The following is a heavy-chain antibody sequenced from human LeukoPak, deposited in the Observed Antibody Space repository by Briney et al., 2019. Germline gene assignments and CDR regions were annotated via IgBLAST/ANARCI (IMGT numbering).Heavy chain of an antibody. CDR3: ARADAREFDY. V-gene: IGHV4-34*01. CDR1: GGSFRPYY. Sequence: SETLSLTCAVYGGSFRPYYWSWVRQPPGKGLEWIGEIYHSGITNYNPSLNSPVTVSVDTSKNQFSLKLNSVTAADTAVYYCARADAREFDYWGQGTLVTVSS. CDR2: IYHSGIT. J-gene: IGHJ4*02.